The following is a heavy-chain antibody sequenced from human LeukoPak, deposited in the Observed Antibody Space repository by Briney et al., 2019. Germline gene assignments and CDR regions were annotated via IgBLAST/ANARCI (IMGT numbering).Heavy chain of an antibody. V-gene: IGHV3-23*01. CDR2: ITETGAGT. CDR3: ARGTAAAANRNWFDS. D-gene: IGHD6-13*01. J-gene: IGHJ5*01. CDR1: GFMFSRYA. Sequence: PGGSLRLSCAASGFMFSRYAMFWVRQTPGKGLEWVSAITETGAGTYYADSVKGRFTMSRDNSRNTVYLQMDSLRAEDTAVYFCARGTAAAANRNWFDSWGQGTLVTVSS.